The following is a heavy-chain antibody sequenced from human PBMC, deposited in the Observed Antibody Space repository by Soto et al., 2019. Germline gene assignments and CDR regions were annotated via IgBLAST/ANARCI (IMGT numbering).Heavy chain of an antibody. D-gene: IGHD3-3*01. Sequence: GGSLRLSCAASGFTFSSYAMHWVRQAPGKGLEYVSAISSNGGSTYYANSVKGRFTISRDNSKNTLYLQMGSLRAEDMAVYYCARNYDFWSGYGGFDYWGQGTLVTVSS. CDR3: ARNYDFWSGYGGFDY. CDR2: ISSNGGST. V-gene: IGHV3-64*01. J-gene: IGHJ4*02. CDR1: GFTFSSYA.